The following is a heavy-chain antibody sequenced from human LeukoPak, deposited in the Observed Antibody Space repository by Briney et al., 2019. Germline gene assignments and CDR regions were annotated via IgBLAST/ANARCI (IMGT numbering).Heavy chain of an antibody. CDR3: ARCGAAVTTHFSH. Sequence: GASVKVSCKASDYTFSDYGITWARQAPGQGLEWMGWISAPDGTTNYAQKVQGRVTMTTDTSTSIAYMELTSLRSDDTAVYYCARCGAAVTTHFSHWGQGTQVTVSS. CDR2: ISAPDGTT. J-gene: IGHJ4*02. V-gene: IGHV1-18*01. CDR1: DYTFSDYG. D-gene: IGHD3-3*02.